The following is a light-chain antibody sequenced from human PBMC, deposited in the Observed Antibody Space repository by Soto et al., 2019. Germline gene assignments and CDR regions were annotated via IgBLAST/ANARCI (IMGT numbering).Light chain of an antibody. Sequence: EIVMTQSPATLSVSPGERATLSCRASESVSNNLAWYQQERGQAPRLLIYAASTRATGIPARFSGSGSGTEFTLTINSLQSEDFAFYYCQQYNNWPKTFGQGTKLEIK. CDR1: ESVSNN. CDR2: AAS. CDR3: QQYNNWPKT. V-gene: IGKV3-15*01. J-gene: IGKJ2*01.